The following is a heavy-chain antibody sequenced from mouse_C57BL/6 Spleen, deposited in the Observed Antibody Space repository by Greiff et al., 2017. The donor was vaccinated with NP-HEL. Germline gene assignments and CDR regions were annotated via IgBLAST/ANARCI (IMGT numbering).Heavy chain of an antibody. CDR1: GFTFSSYA. D-gene: IGHD3-2*02. CDR2: ISDGGSYT. Sequence: EVMLVESGGGLVKPGGSLKLSCAASGFTFSSYAMSWVRQTPEKRLEWVATISDGGSYTYYPDNVKGRFTISRDNAKNNLYLQMSHLKSEDTAMYYCARDSSGYVFAYWGQGTLVTVSA. CDR3: ARDSSGYVFAY. V-gene: IGHV5-4*01. J-gene: IGHJ3*01.